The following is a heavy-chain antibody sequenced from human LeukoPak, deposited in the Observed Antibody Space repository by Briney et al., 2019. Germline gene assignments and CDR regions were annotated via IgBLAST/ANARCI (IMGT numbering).Heavy chain of an antibody. CDR2: ISGYSGNT. V-gene: IGHV1-18*01. J-gene: IGHJ5*02. CDR3: ARDRRKYTGKFWDWFDP. Sequence: ASVTVSCKASGYTFTNYGVSWVRQAPGQGLEWMGWISGYSGNTDYAQKFQGRVTMTRDTSTNTAYMELTSLRSDDTAVYYCARDRRKYTGKFWDWFDPWGQGTLVTVSS. D-gene: IGHD1-26*01. CDR1: GYTFTNYG.